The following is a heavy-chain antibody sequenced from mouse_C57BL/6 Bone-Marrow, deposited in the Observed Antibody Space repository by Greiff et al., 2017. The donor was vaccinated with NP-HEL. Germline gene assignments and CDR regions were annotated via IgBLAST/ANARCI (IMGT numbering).Heavy chain of an antibody. J-gene: IGHJ1*03. V-gene: IGHV1-69*01. CDR3: ARERYWYFDV. CDR1: GYTFTSYW. Sequence: VQLQQPGAELVMPGASVKLSCKASGYTFTSYWMHWVKQRPGQGLEWIGEIDPSDSYTNYNQKFKGKSTLTVDKSSSTAYMQLSSLPSEYSAVYYCARERYWYFDVWGTGTTVTVSS. CDR2: IDPSDSYT.